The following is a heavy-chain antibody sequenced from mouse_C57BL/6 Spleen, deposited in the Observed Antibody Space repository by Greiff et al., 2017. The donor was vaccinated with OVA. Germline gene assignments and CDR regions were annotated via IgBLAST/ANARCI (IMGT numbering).Heavy chain of an antibody. CDR3: AREGMEPNYFDD. CDR2: IYPGDGDT. Sequence: VQLQQSGPELVKPGASVKISCKASGYAFSSSWMNWVKQRPGKGLEWIGRIYPGDGDTNYNGKFKGKATLTADESSSTAYMQLSSLTSEDSAVYVCAREGMEPNYFDDWGQGTTLTVSS. CDR1: GYAFSSSW. D-gene: IGHD2-3*01. V-gene: IGHV1-82*01. J-gene: IGHJ2*01.